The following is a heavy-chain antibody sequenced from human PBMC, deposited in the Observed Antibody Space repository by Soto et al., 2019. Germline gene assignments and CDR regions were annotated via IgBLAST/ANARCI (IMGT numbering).Heavy chain of an antibody. Sequence: SETLSLTCTVSGGSMTSYYWTWIRQPAGKGLEWIGRVYSSGGTHYNPSLKSRVTISLDTSKNQFSLRLLSVTDADTAVYFCARGKRFSDWFDPWGQGTLVTVSS. D-gene: IGHD3-3*01. V-gene: IGHV4-4*07. J-gene: IGHJ5*02. CDR1: GGSMTSYY. CDR2: VYSSGGT. CDR3: ARGKRFSDWFDP.